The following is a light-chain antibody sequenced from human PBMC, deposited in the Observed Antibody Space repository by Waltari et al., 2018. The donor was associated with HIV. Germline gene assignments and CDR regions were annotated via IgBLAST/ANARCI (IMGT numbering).Light chain of an antibody. V-gene: IGLV2-8*01. CDR1: SNDICTYNF. Sequence: QSALTQPPSASGSPGQSVAISCTGSSNDICTYNFVSWYQHHPGKAPKLLIYVVTRRPPGIPDRFSGTKSGYTASLTVSDLQVEDEADYYCVSYTEKDTFLLFGGGTKLAV. CDR2: VVT. J-gene: IGLJ2*01. CDR3: VSYTEKDTFLL.